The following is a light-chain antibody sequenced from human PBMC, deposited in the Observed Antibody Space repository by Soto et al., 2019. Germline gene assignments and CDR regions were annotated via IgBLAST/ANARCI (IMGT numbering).Light chain of an antibody. V-gene: IGKV1-39*01. J-gene: IGKJ5*01. Sequence: DIQMTQSPSSLSASVGDRVTITCRASQSISNYLNWYQQKPGKAPKLLIYAASSLQSGVPSRFSGSGSGTDFTLIISSLQPEDFATYYCQQSYTTSITFGQGTRLEIK. CDR3: QQSYTTSIT. CDR1: QSISNY. CDR2: AAS.